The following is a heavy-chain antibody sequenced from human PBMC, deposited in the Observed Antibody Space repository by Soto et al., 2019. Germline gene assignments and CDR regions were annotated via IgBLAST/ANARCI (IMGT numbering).Heavy chain of an antibody. CDR3: ATQHPDSSGYYLYYFDY. J-gene: IGHJ4*02. Sequence: QLQLQESGPGLVKPSETLSLNCTVSGGSIGSSGYYWGWIRQPPGKGLEWFGSIYYSGTTYYNPSLQSRVTISVDTSKNQFSLKLSSVTAADTAVYYCATQHPDSSGYYLYYFDYWGQGTLVTVSS. D-gene: IGHD3-22*01. V-gene: IGHV4-39*01. CDR2: IYYSGTT. CDR1: GGSIGSSGYY.